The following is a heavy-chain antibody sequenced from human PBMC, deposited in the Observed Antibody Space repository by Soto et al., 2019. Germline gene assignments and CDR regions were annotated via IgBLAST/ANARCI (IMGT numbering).Heavy chain of an antibody. V-gene: IGHV4-59*01. CDR1: GGSISNYY. J-gene: IGHJ5*02. CDR3: ARRGESYFNSRFDP. Sequence: QVQLQESGPGLVKPSETLSLTCTVSGGSISNYYWSWIRQPPGKGLEWIGYIYYSGSTNYNPSLKSRVTISVDMSKNPFSLKLSSVTAADTAVYYCARRGESYFNSRFDPWGQGTLVTVSS. D-gene: IGHD1-26*01. CDR2: IYYSGST.